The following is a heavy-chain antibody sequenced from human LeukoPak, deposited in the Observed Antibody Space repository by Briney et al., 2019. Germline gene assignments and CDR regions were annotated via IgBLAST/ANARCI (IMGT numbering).Heavy chain of an antibody. CDR2: ISPNSGGT. Sequence: ASVKVSCKASGYTFIDYYMHWVRQAPGQGLEWVGWISPNSGGTKYVQKFQGRVTMTRDTSITTVYMELSGLSFDDTAVYYCARGGGRYSVDYWGQGTLVIVSS. CDR3: ARGGGRYSVDY. V-gene: IGHV1-2*02. D-gene: IGHD1-26*01. J-gene: IGHJ4*02. CDR1: GYTFIDYY.